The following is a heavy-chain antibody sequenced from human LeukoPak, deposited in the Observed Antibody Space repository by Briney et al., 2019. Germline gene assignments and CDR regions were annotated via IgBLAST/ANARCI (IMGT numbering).Heavy chain of an antibody. Sequence: PSETLSLTCTVSGGSIDNYFWNWIRQPPGKGLEWIGYIHSSGPTNYNPSLKSRVTMSVDTSKNQFSLKLSSLTAADTAVFYCARSNGDCPYPFDFWGQGTLVTVSS. CDR2: IHSSGPT. CDR3: ARSNGDCPYPFDF. CDR1: GGSIDNYF. D-gene: IGHD2-21*02. V-gene: IGHV4-59*01. J-gene: IGHJ4*02.